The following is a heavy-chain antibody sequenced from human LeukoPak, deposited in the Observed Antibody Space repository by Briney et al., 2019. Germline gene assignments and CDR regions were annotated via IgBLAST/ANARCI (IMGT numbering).Heavy chain of an antibody. D-gene: IGHD3-10*01. Sequence: GGSLRLSCAASGFTFSSYSMNWVRQAPGKGLEWVSSISSSSSYISYADSVKGRFTISRDNAKNSLYLQMNSLRAEDTAVYYCARDREYYFDYWGQGTLVTVSS. V-gene: IGHV3-21*01. J-gene: IGHJ4*02. CDR2: ISSSSSYI. CDR3: ARDREYYFDY. CDR1: GFTFSSYS.